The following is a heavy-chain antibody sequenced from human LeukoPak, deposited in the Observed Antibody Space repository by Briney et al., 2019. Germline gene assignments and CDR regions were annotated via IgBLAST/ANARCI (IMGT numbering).Heavy chain of an antibody. J-gene: IGHJ4*02. V-gene: IGHV1-69*13. CDR3: ARGWLAETTVVTPHNY. CDR2: IIPIFGTA. D-gene: IGHD4-23*01. CDR1: GGSFSSYA. Sequence: GASVNVSCKASGGSFSSYAINWVRQAPGQGLEWMGGIIPIFGTANYAQKFQDRVTITAVESMSTVYMELSSLRSEDTAVYYCARGWLAETTVVTPHNYWGQGTLVTVSS.